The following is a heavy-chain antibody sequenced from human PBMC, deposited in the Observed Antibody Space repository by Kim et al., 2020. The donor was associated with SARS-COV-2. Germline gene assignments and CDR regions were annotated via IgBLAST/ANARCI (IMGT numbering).Heavy chain of an antibody. J-gene: IGHJ3*01. D-gene: IGHD6-19*01. CDR3: ARDGDLYSSGKDAF. CDR1: GFTFSSYW. Sequence: GGSLRLSCAASGFTFSSYWMTWVRQAPGKGLEWVANIKQDGNQKYYVDSAKGRFTISRDNAKNSLYLQMKSLRAADKAVYYCARDGDLYSSGKDAF. CDR2: IKQDGNQK. V-gene: IGHV3-7*01.